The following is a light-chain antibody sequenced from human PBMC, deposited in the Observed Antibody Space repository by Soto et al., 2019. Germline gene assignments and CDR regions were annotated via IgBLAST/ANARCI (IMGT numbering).Light chain of an antibody. CDR3: SSYTSSGIYV. Sequence: QSVLTQPASLSGSPGQSITISCTGTSSDFGGYKYVSWYQRHPGEAPKLLISDVRNRPSGVSNRFSGSKSGNTASLTISGLQAEDEADYYCSSYTSSGIYVFGTGTKVTVL. V-gene: IGLV2-14*03. CDR2: DVR. CDR1: SSDFGGYKY. J-gene: IGLJ1*01.